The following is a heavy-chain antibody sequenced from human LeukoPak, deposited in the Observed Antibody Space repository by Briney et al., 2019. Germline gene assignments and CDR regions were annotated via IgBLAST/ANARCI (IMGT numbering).Heavy chain of an antibody. J-gene: IGHJ3*02. CDR3: ARGAYSSSSGAFDI. CDR2: ISSSGSYI. V-gene: IGHV3-21*01. Sequence: GGSLRLSCAASGFTFSTYSMNWVRQAPGKGLEWVSSISSSGSYIYHADSVKGRLTISRDNAKNSLYLQMNSLRAEDTAVYYCARGAYSSSSGAFDIWGQGTMVTVSS. CDR1: GFTFSTYS. D-gene: IGHD6-6*01.